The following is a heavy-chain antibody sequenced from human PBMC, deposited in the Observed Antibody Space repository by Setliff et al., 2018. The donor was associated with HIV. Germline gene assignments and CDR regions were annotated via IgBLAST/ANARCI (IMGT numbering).Heavy chain of an antibody. D-gene: IGHD3-3*01. Sequence: KTSETLSLTCTVSGGSISSHYWSWIRQPPGKGLEWIGNIYYSGSTNYNPSLKSRVTISVDTSKNQFSLKLSSVTAADTAVYYCARVDYNFWSGYNFVFDYWGQGTLVTVSS. CDR2: IYYSGST. V-gene: IGHV4-59*11. CDR3: ARVDYNFWSGYNFVFDY. J-gene: IGHJ4*02. CDR1: GGSISSHY.